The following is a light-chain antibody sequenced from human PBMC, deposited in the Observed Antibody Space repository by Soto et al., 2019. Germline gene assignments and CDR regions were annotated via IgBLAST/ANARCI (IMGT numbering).Light chain of an antibody. CDR1: QSISSY. J-gene: IGKJ1*01. Sequence: IQRTQSPSSLSSSVGDRVTLTCRASQSISSYLNWYQQKPGKAPKLLIYAASSLQSGVPSRFRGSGSGTDFTLTISSLQPEDFETYYCQQSYSTPWTFGQGTKVDI. CDR2: AAS. CDR3: QQSYSTPWT. V-gene: IGKV1-39*01.